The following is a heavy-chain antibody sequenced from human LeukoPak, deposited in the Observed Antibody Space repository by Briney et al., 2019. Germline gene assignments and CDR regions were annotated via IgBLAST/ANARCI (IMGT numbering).Heavy chain of an antibody. J-gene: IGHJ4*02. CDR1: GGSFSGYY. Sequence: SETLSLTCGVCGGSFSGYYWTWIRQPPGKGLEWIGEINHSGITNYNPSLKSRVTISIDTSKSQFSLKLNSVTAADTAVYYCSRGLSDVYWGQGTLVTVSS. CDR3: SRGLSDVY. CDR2: INHSGIT. V-gene: IGHV4-34*01.